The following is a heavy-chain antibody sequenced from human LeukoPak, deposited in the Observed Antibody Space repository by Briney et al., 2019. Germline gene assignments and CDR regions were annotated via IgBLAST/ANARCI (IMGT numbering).Heavy chain of an antibody. CDR3: ASEEASTPFNYGGRETLVPFP. Sequence: GASVKVSCKASGGTFSSYAISWVRQAPGQGLEWMGGIIPIFGTANYAQKFQGRVTITADESTSTAYMDLNSLRSEDTAVYYCASEEASTPFNYGGRETLVPFPWG. CDR2: IIPIFGTA. D-gene: IGHD4-11*01. V-gene: IGHV1-69*13. CDR1: GGTFSSYA. J-gene: IGHJ5*02.